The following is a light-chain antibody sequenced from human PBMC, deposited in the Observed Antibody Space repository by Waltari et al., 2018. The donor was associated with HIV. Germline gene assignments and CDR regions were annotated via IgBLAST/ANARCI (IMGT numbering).Light chain of an antibody. CDR1: SSDVRASNH. CDR2: EVN. CDR3: SSYTTRSTLV. Sequence: QSALTQPASVSGSPGQSITISCTGTSSDVRASNHISWFQQHPGKVPKFIIFEVNNRPSGVSNRFSGSKSGNTASLTISGLQAEDEADYYCSSYTTRSTLVFGGGTKLTVL. V-gene: IGLV2-14*01. J-gene: IGLJ2*01.